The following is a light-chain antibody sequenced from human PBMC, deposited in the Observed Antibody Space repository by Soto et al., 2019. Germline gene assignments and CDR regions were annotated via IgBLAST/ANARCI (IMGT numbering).Light chain of an antibody. CDR1: SSDVGDYNY. CDR2: EVS. CDR3: SSSITNNIVV. V-gene: IGLV2-14*01. Sequence: QSALTQPASVSGSPGQSITISCTGTSSDVGDYNYVSWYQQQPGKAPKLIVYEVSHRLSGVSDRFSGSKSGHTASLTISGLQDDDEADYYCSSSITNNIVVFGGGTKLTVL. J-gene: IGLJ2*01.